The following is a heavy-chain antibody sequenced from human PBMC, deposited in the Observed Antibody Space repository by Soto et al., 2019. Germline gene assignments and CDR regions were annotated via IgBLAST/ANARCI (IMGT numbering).Heavy chain of an antibody. Sequence: QVQLVQSGVEVKKPGASVNVSCKTSGYTFTNYGVSWVRQAPGQGLEWMGWISAYNGNTSYAQKLQGRITXXTDTSTSTAFMELRSLTSDDTAVYFCARGETPREYWGQGSLVTVSS. CDR1: GYTFTNYG. J-gene: IGHJ4*02. V-gene: IGHV1-18*01. CDR2: ISAYNGNT. CDR3: ARGETPREY.